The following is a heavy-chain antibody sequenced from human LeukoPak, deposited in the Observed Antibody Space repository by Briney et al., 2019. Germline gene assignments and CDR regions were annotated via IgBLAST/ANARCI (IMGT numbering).Heavy chain of an antibody. V-gene: IGHV1-18*01. Sequence: ASVKVSCKASGYTSTTYGISWVRQAPGQGLEWMGWTYNSYTHYAQTLRDRLTMTTDTSTSTAYMELRSLRSDDTAVYYCARDAQVTGTTPLDYWGQGTLVTVSS. CDR3: ARDAQVTGTTPLDY. CDR1: GYTSTTYG. CDR2: TYNSYT. J-gene: IGHJ4*02. D-gene: IGHD1-20*01.